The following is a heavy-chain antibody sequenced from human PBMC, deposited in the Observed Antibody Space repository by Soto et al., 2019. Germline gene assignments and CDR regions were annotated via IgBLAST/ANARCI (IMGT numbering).Heavy chain of an antibody. D-gene: IGHD2-15*01. CDR1: GFTFSNYW. Sequence: GGSLRLSCAASGFTFSNYWMTWVRQAPGKGLEWVANIKQDGSEKYYVDSVKGRFTISRDNAKNSLYLQMNSLRAEDTAVYYCARGCSGGSCYSIWFDYWGQGTLVTVSS. CDR3: ARGCSGGSCYSIWFDY. V-gene: IGHV3-7*03. J-gene: IGHJ4*02. CDR2: IKQDGSEK.